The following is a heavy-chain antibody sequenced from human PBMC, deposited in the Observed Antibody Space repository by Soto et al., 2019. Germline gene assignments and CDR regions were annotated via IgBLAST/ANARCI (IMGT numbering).Heavy chain of an antibody. CDR3: AHTPRGWPGVYYYYGMDV. D-gene: IGHD7-27*01. CDR2: IYWDDDK. Sequence: SGPTLVNPTQTLTLTCTFSGFSLSTSGVGVGWIRQPPGKALEWLALIYWDDDKRYSPSLKSRLTITKDTSKNQVVLTMTNMDPVDTATYYCAHTPRGWPGVYYYYGMDVWGQGTTVTVSS. J-gene: IGHJ6*02. V-gene: IGHV2-5*02. CDR1: GFSLSTSGVG.